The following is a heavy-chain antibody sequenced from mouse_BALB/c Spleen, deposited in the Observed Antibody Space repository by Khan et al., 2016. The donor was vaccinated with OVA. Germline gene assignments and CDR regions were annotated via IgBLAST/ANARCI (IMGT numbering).Heavy chain of an antibody. J-gene: IGHJ2*01. V-gene: IGHV5-6-5*01. CDR2: ISSGGST. D-gene: IGHD1-1*01. CDR3: ARGPYYGSSPCYCDY. Sequence: EVELVESGGGLVKPGGSLKLSCAASGFTFSSYDMSWVRQTPEKRLAWVASISSGGSTYYPDSVKGRFTISRDNVRHILSLHMSSLRSEDTAMYYCARGPYYGSSPCYCDYWGQGTTLTVSS. CDR1: GFTFSSYD.